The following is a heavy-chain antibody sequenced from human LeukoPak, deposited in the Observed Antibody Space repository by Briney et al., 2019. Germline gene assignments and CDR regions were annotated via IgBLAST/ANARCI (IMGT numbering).Heavy chain of an antibody. V-gene: IGHV3-33*01. CDR2: IWHDGSNK. CDR1: GFTFSSYG. J-gene: IGHJ4*02. CDR3: ARDGGFDYDSSGYYDY. Sequence: GSLRLSCAASGFTFSSYGMHWVRQAPGKGLEWVAVIWHDGSNKYYADSVKGRFTISRDNSKNTLYLQMNSLRAEDTAVYYCARDGGFDYDSSGYYDYWGQGTLVTVSS. D-gene: IGHD3-22*01.